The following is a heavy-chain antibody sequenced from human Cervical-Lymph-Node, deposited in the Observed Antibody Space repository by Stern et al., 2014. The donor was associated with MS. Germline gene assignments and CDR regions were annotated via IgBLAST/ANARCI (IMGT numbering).Heavy chain of an antibody. J-gene: IGHJ6*03. Sequence: QVQLQESGAEVKKTGSSVKVSCKASGYTFTYRYLHWVRQAPGQALEWMGWITPYNGNTNYAQRFQDRVTISRDMSLSTAYMELSSLRSDDTAIYYCARSALYDDSGTYNMDVWGQGTTVTVSS. CDR1: GYTFTYRY. V-gene: IGHV1-45*02. CDR3: ARSALYDDSGTYNMDV. D-gene: IGHD1-1*01. CDR2: ITPYNGNT.